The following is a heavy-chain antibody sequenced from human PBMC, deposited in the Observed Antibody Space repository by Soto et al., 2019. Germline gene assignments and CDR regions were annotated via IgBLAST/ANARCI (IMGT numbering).Heavy chain of an antibody. Sequence: QMQLVQSGPEVKKPGTSVKVSCKASGFTFTSSAVQWVRQARGQRLEWIGWIVVGSGNTNYAQKFQERVTITRDMATSTAYMELGSLRSEDTAVYYCAAAIGNYRIYYSYGMDVWGQGTTVTVSS. CDR2: IVVGSGNT. CDR3: AAAIGNYRIYYSYGMDV. CDR1: GFTFTSSA. D-gene: IGHD4-4*01. J-gene: IGHJ6*02. V-gene: IGHV1-58*01.